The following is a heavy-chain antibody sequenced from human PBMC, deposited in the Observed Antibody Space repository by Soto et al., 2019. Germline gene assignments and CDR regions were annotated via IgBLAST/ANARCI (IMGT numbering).Heavy chain of an antibody. CDR2: IIPFHGVT. V-gene: IGHV1-69*08. Sequence: QVQLVQSAAEVKKPGSSVKVSCKASGGTFSPYTINWVRQAPGQGLEWMGRIIPFHGVTNYAQKFQARVTITADKSTSTAYMELSGLRFEDTAMYYCTRDWEITVSTWSFVGFWGRGTLVIVSS. D-gene: IGHD3-9*01. J-gene: IGHJ4*02. CDR3: TRDWEITVSTWSFVGF. CDR1: GGTFSPYT.